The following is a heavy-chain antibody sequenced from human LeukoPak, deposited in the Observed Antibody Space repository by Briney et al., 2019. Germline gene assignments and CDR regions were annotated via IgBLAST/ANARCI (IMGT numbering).Heavy chain of an antibody. J-gene: IGHJ4*02. Sequence: SETLSLTCTVSGGSISSSSYYWGWIRQPPGKGLEWIGSIYYSGSTYYNPSLKSRVTISVDTSKNQFSLKLSSVTAADTAVYYCASRTPPLGYYDSSGYYITPYYWGQGTLVTVSS. D-gene: IGHD3-22*01. CDR3: ASRTPPLGYYDSSGYYITPYY. CDR1: GGSISSSSYY. CDR2: IYYSGST. V-gene: IGHV4-39*01.